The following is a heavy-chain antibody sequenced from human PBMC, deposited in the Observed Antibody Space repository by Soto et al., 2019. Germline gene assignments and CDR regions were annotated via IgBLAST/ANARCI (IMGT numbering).Heavy chain of an antibody. CDR2: IIPIFGTA. Sequence: SVKVSCKASGGTFSSYASSWVRQAPGQGLEWMGGIIPIFGTANYAQKFQGRVTITADESTSTAYMELSSLRSEDTAVYYCARGEVVPAGIWASGYYYGMDVWGQGTMVTVSS. J-gene: IGHJ6*02. V-gene: IGHV1-69*13. CDR3: ARGEVVPAGIWASGYYYGMDV. D-gene: IGHD2-2*02. CDR1: GGTFSSYA.